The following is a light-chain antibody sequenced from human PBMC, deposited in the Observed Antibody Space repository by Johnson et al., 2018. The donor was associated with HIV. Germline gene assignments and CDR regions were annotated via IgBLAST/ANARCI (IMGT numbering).Light chain of an antibody. CDR2: ENN. V-gene: IGLV1-51*02. CDR3: GTWDSSLSAYV. Sequence: QSVLTQPPSVSAAPGQKVTISCSGSSSNIGNNYVSWYQQLPGTAPKLLICENNKRPSGIPDRFSGSKSGTSATLGITGLQAGDEGDYYCGTWDSSLSAYVFGTGTKVTVL. J-gene: IGLJ1*01. CDR1: SSNIGNNY.